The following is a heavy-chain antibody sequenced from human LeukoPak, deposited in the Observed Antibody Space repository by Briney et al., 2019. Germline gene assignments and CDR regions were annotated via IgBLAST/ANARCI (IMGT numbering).Heavy chain of an antibody. Sequence: ASVKVSCKASGYTFTGYYMHWVRQAPGQGLEWMGWINPNSGGTNYAQKFQGRVTMTRDTSISTAYMELSRLRSDDTAVYYCARVLRIVVAPDDAFDIWGQGTMVIVSS. CDR2: INPNSGGT. CDR1: GYTFTGYY. D-gene: IGHD2-2*01. CDR3: ARVLRIVVAPDDAFDI. J-gene: IGHJ3*02. V-gene: IGHV1-2*02.